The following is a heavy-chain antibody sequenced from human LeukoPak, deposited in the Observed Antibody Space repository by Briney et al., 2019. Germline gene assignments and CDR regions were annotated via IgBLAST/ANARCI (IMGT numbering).Heavy chain of an antibody. CDR2: INPSGGST. CDR3: AGDPGQGTTVVTPYNWLDP. D-gene: IGHD4-23*01. CDR1: GYTFTSYY. Sequence: ASVKVSCKASGYTFTSYYMHWVRQAPGQGLEWMGIINPSGGSTSYAQKFQGRVTMTRDMSTSTVYMELSSLRSEDTAVYYCAGDPGQGTTVVTPYNWLDPWGQGTLVTVSS. J-gene: IGHJ5*02. V-gene: IGHV1-46*01.